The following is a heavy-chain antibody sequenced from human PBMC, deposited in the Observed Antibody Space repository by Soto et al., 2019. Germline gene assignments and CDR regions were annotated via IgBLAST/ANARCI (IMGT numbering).Heavy chain of an antibody. D-gene: IGHD6-13*01. CDR2: ISYDGSNK. Sequence: QVQLVESGGGVVQPGRSLRLSCAASGFTFSSYAMHWVRQAPGKGLEWVAVISYDGSNKYYADSVKGRFTISRDNSKNTLYLQMNSLRAEDTAVYYCAREREARIAAAGMSVNWFDPWGQGTLVTVSS. CDR1: GFTFSSYA. CDR3: AREREARIAAAGMSVNWFDP. V-gene: IGHV3-30-3*01. J-gene: IGHJ5*02.